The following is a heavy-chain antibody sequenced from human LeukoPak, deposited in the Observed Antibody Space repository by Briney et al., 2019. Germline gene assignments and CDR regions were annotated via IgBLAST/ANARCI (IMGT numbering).Heavy chain of an antibody. D-gene: IGHD3-22*01. Sequence: GRSLRLSCAASGFGFTSFSIHWVRQTPDKGLEWLAVISFDGTTKYYADSVKGRFTISRDNSKNTVFLQMNSLRFEDTALYFCARKWDSSGPIDYWGQGTLVSVSS. V-gene: IGHV3-30*04. CDR1: GFGFTSFS. CDR3: ARKWDSSGPIDY. CDR2: ISFDGTTK. J-gene: IGHJ4*01.